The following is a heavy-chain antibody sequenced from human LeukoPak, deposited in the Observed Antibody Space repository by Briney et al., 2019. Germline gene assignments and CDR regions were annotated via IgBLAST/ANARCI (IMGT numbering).Heavy chain of an antibody. CDR2: IFYSGST. CDR1: GGSFSSYY. CDR3: TRGNGWYAY. J-gene: IGHJ4*02. Sequence: SETLSLTCTVSGGSFSSYYWSWIRQPPGKGLEWIGYIFYSGSTTYNPSLKSRVTMSVDTSKNQFSLKLSSVTAADTAVYYCTRGNGWYAYWGQGTLVSVSS. V-gene: IGHV4-59*01. D-gene: IGHD6-19*01.